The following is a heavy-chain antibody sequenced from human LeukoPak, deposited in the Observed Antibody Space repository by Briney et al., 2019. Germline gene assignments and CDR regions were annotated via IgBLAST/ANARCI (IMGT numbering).Heavy chain of an antibody. CDR3: ARDYGSGSYYFGY. V-gene: IGHV3-21*01. J-gene: IGHJ4*02. Sequence: PGGSLRLSCAASGFTFSSYSMHWVRQAPGKGLESVSSISSNSSYIYYADSVKCRFTISRDNAKNSMYLQMKNLRAEDTAVYYCARDYGSGSYYFGYWGQGTLVTVSS. CDR2: ISSNSSYI. CDR1: GFTFSSYS. D-gene: IGHD3-10*01.